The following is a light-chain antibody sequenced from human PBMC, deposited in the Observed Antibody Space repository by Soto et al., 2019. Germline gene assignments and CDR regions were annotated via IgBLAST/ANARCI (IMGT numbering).Light chain of an antibody. CDR1: QSVGTS. J-gene: IGKJ1*01. V-gene: IGKV3-11*01. CDR3: QVRDVWPS. Sequence: IVLTQSPVTLALSPGESAVLSCRASQSVGTSLAWYQHKPGQAPRLFIYDASKRAPGIPARFTGSGSGTDFTLTISSLEPEDIAVYYCQVRDVWPSFGQGTKVE. CDR2: DAS.